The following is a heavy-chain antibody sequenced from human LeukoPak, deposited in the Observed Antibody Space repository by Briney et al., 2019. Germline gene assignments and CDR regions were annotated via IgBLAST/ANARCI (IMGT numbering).Heavy chain of an antibody. Sequence: GGSLRLSCAASGFHFSDHYMDWVRQAPGKGLEWVSIISGSGDSTYYADSVKGRFTISRDNSKNTLYLQMNSLRAEDTAVYYSAIAYTSNCGRFDYWGQGTLVTVSS. J-gene: IGHJ4*02. CDR1: GFHFSDHY. D-gene: IGHD6-13*01. V-gene: IGHV3-23*01. CDR2: ISGSGDST. CDR3: AIAYTSNCGRFDY.